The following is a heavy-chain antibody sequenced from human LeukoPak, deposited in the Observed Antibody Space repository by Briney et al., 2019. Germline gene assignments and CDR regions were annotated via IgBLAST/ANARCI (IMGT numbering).Heavy chain of an antibody. J-gene: IGHJ4*02. CDR2: ISCSGGST. Sequence: GGSLRLSCAASGFTFSSYAMNWVRQAPGKGLEWVSGISCSGGSTYYADSVQGRFTISRDNSKNTLYLQMNSLRAEDTAVYYCVKADSGYDLLFDYWGQGTLVTVSS. CDR3: VKADSGYDLLFDY. V-gene: IGHV3-23*01. CDR1: GFTFSSYA. D-gene: IGHD5-12*01.